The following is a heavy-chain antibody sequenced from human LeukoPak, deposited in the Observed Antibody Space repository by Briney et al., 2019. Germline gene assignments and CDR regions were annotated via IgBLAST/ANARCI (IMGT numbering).Heavy chain of an antibody. Sequence: GGSLRLSCTASGFTFSSYGMHWVRQAPGKGLEYVSAISSNGGSTYYANSVKGRFTISRDNSKNTLYLQMGSLRAEDMAVYYCVRDSCGGSECWRYFEYWGQGTLVTVSS. V-gene: IGHV3-64*01. J-gene: IGHJ4*02. CDR1: GFTFSSYG. CDR2: ISSNGGST. D-gene: IGHD2-15*01. CDR3: VRDSCGGSECWRYFEY.